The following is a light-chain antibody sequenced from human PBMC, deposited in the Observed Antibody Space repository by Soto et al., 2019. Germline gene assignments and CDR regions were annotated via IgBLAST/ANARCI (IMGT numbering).Light chain of an antibody. CDR2: KAS. CDR3: QQYSGYSRT. J-gene: IGKJ1*01. CDR1: QTISSW. Sequence: DIQRTQSPSTLSGSVGDRVTITCRASQTISSWLAWYPTRPGKAPKLLIYKASTLKSGVQSRFSVMLSRKELTRNISSLQPDDLATYYGQQYSGYSRTFAQGTKLDI. V-gene: IGKV1-5*03.